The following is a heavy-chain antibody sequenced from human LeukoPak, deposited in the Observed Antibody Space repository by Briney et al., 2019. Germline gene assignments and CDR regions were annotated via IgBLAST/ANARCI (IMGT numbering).Heavy chain of an antibody. CDR2: ISSSGSTI. CDR1: GFTFSSYE. Sequence: GGSLRLSCAAPGFTFSSYEMNWVRQAPGKGLEWVSYISSSGSTIYYADSVKGRFTISRDNAKNLLYLQMNSLRAEDTAVYYCARDSNGDYYFDYWGQGTLVTVSS. J-gene: IGHJ4*02. V-gene: IGHV3-48*03. CDR3: ARDSNGDYYFDY. D-gene: IGHD4-17*01.